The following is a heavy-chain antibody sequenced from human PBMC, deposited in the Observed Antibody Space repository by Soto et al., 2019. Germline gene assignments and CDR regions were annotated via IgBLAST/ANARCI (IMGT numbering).Heavy chain of an antibody. CDR3: ARSSLDYYYGMDV. D-gene: IGHD2-2*01. CDR1: GGSISSYY. V-gene: IGHV4-39*01. CDR2: IYYSGST. J-gene: IGHJ6*02. Sequence: QLQLQESGPGLVKPSETLSLTCTVSGGSISSYYWGWIRQPPGKGLEWIGSIYYSGSTYYNPSLKSRVTTSVDPSKNQFSLKLSSVTAADTAVYYCARSSLDYYYGMDVWGQGTTVTVSS.